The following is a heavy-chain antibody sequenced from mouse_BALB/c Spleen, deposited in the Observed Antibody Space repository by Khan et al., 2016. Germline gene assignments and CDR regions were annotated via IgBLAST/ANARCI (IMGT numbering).Heavy chain of an antibody. V-gene: IGHV5-17*02. CDR3: ARYYRYDYAMDY. Sequence: EVELVESGGGLVQPGGSRKLSCAASGFTFSSFGMHWVRQAPEKGLEWVAYISSGSSTIYYADTVKGRFTISRDNPKNTLFLQMTILRSEDTAMYYCARYYRYDYAMDYWGQGTSVTVSS. J-gene: IGHJ4*01. D-gene: IGHD2-14*01. CDR1: GFTFSSFG. CDR2: ISSGSSTI.